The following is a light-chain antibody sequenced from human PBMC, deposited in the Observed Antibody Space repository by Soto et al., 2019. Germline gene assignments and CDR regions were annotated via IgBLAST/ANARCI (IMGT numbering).Light chain of an antibody. J-gene: IGKJ5*01. Sequence: DTQMTQSPSSLSASVGDRVTISCRASQSISDYLNWYQQKSGKAPTLLIHEASNLEAGVPSRFSGSRSGTEFILTISNLQPEDVATYYCQQYHDHVFTFGQGTRLEIK. CDR1: QSISDY. V-gene: IGKV1-33*01. CDR3: QQYHDHVFT. CDR2: EAS.